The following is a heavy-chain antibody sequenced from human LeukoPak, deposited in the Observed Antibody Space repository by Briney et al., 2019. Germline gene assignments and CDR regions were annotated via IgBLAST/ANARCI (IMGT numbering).Heavy chain of an antibody. J-gene: IGHJ4*02. Sequence: GGSLRLSCAASGFPLRSYAMSWVRQAPGKGLEWGSGISDSGDTTYYADSVKGRFTISRDNSKNTLYLQMNSLRAEDTAVYYCARGGGVTYYDSTGYLWYFDYWGQGTLVTVSS. V-gene: IGHV3-23*01. CDR3: ARGGGVTYYDSTGYLWYFDY. D-gene: IGHD3-22*01. CDR1: GFPLRSYA. CDR2: ISDSGDTT.